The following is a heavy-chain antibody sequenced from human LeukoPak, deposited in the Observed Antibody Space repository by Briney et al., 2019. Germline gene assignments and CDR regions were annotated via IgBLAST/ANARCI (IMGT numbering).Heavy chain of an antibody. CDR2: IGGSGART. V-gene: IGHV3-23*01. Sequence: PGGSLRLSCAASGFTFRSCSMIWVRQAPGKGLQWVSAIGGSGARTDYADSVKALFTISRDNSKNTRYLQMSRLRAEDMAVYYCVKRYGDCVVAYTDWGQGTLVTVSS. J-gene: IGHJ4*02. D-gene: IGHD4-17*01. CDR3: VKRYGDCVVAYTD. CDR1: GFTFRSCS.